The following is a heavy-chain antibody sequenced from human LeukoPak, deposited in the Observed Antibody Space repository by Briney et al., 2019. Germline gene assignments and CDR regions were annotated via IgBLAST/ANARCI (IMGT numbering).Heavy chain of an antibody. J-gene: IGHJ4*02. CDR3: ARAVGTDSIGFLY. D-gene: IGHD3-22*01. CDR1: GFTVSSYE. V-gene: IGHV3-48*03. Sequence: GGSLRLSFATSGFTVSSYEMDWVRQAPGKGLEWVSYISSSGSTIYYADSVKGRFTISRDNAKNSLYLQMNSLRAEDTAVYYCARAVGTDSIGFLYWGQGTLVTVSS. CDR2: ISSSGSTI.